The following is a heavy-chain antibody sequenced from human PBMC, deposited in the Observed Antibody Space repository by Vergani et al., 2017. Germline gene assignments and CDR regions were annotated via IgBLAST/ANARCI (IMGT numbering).Heavy chain of an antibody. D-gene: IGHD3-9*01. CDR1: GFTFSSYA. CDR2: ISGSGGST. J-gene: IGHJ5*02. V-gene: IGHV3-23*01. CDR3: AKSHGPILTYSGFDP. Sequence: EVQLLESGGGLVQPGGSLRLSCAASGFTFSSYAMSWVRQAPGKGLEWVSAISGSGGSTYYADSVKGRFTISRDNSKNTLYLQMISLRAEDTAVYYCAKSHGPILTYSGFDPWGQGTLVTVSS.